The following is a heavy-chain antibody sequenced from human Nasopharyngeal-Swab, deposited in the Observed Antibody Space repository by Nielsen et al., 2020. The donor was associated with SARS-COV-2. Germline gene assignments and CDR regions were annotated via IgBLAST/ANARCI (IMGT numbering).Heavy chain of an antibody. V-gene: IGHV3-48*04. Sequence: GESLKISCAASGFTFSSYSMNWVRQAPGKGLEWVSYISSSSSTIYYADSVKGRFTISRDNAKNSLYLQMNSLSAEDTAVYYCARGVNYDILTGYYNGNWFDPWGQGTLVTVSS. D-gene: IGHD3-9*01. J-gene: IGHJ5*02. CDR1: GFTFSSYS. CDR3: ARGVNYDILTGYYNGNWFDP. CDR2: ISSSSSTI.